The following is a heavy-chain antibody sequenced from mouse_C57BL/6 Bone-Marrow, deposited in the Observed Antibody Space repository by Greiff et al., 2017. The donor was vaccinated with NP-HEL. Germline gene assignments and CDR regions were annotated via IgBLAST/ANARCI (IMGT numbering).Heavy chain of an antibody. J-gene: IGHJ4*01. CDR2: IRSKSNNYAT. D-gene: IGHD2-4*01. CDR1: GFSFNTYA. Sequence: EVKLVESGGGLVQPKGSLKLSCAASGFSFNTYAMNWVRQAPGKGLEWVARIRSKSNNYATYYADSVKDRFTISRDDSESMLYLQMNNLKTEDTAMYYCVRQGSTMITTGAMDYWGQGTSVTVSS. V-gene: IGHV10-1*01. CDR3: VRQGSTMITTGAMDY.